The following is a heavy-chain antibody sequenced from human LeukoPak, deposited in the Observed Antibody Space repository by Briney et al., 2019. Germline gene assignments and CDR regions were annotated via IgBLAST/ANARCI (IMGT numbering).Heavy chain of an antibody. D-gene: IGHD6-13*01. J-gene: IGHJ5*02. V-gene: IGHV3-49*03. CDR3: ARVSRGGLTASWFDP. CDR1: GFTFGDYG. CDR2: IRSNTYGGST. Sequence: GGSLRLSCEGSGFTFGDYGVGWFRQAPGKGLQWVTSIRSNTYGGSTEYVPSVKGRFTISRDDSDSIAYLQMNSLKAEDTAIYYCARVSRGGLTASWFDPWGQGTLVTVSS.